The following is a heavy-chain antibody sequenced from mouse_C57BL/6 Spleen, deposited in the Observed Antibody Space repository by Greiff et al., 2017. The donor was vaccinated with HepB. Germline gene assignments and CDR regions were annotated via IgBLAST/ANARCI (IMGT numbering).Heavy chain of an antibody. CDR3: ARWSNHWYFDV. CDR2: IYPSDSET. Sequence: QVQLKQPGAELVRPGSSVKLSCKASGYTFTSYWMDWVKQRPGQGLEWIGNIYPSDSETHYNQKFKDKATLTVDKSSSTAYMQLSSLTSEDSAVYYCARWSNHWYFDVWGTGTTVTVSS. CDR1: GYTFTSYW. J-gene: IGHJ1*03. D-gene: IGHD2-5*01. V-gene: IGHV1-61*01.